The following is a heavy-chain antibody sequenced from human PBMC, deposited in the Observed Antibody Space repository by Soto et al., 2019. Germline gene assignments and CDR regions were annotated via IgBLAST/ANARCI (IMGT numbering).Heavy chain of an antibody. CDR2: IIPIFGTA. Sequence: QVQLVQSGAEVKKPGSSVKVSCKASGGTFSSYAISWVRQAPGHGLEWMGGIIPIFGTANYAQTFQGRVTITADESTSTAYMELSSLRSEDTAVYYCARGRDGYNDGAFDIWGQGTMVTVSS. CDR3: ARGRDGYNDGAFDI. V-gene: IGHV1-69*12. J-gene: IGHJ3*02. CDR1: GGTFSSYA. D-gene: IGHD5-12*01.